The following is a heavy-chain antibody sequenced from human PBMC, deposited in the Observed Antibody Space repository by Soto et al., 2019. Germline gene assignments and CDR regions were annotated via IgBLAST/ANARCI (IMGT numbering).Heavy chain of an antibody. J-gene: IGHJ6*02. V-gene: IGHV3-11*01. Sequence: QVQLLDSGGGVVQPGGSLRLSCAASGFTFSDYYMSWIRQAPGKGLEWVSYISSSGSTIYYADSVKGRFTISRDNAKNSLYLQMNSLRAEDTAVYYCASSTTVTTGLYYYYYGMDVWGQGTTVTVSS. CDR1: GFTFSDYY. D-gene: IGHD4-17*01. CDR3: ASSTTVTTGLYYYYYGMDV. CDR2: ISSSGSTI.